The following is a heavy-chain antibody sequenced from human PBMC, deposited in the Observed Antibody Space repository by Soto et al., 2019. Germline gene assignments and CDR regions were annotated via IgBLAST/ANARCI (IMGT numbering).Heavy chain of an antibody. CDR2: IKQDGSEK. D-gene: IGHD4-17*01. V-gene: IGHV3-7*01. Sequence: EVQLVESGGGLVQPGESLRLSCAASGFTFSSYWMSWVRQAPGKGLGWVANIKQDGSEKDYVDSVKGRFTISRDNAKNSLYLQMNSLRAEDTAVYYCARYGSGGSTVSTHFDNWGQGTLVTVSS. J-gene: IGHJ4*02. CDR3: ARYGSGGSTVSTHFDN. CDR1: GFTFSSYW.